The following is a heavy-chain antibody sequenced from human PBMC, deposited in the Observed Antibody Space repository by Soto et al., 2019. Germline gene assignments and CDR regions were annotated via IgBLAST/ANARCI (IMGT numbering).Heavy chain of an antibody. J-gene: IGHJ6*02. CDR1: GFTFSGYW. CDR3: AREAV. CDR2: IKQDGSEQ. Sequence: EVQLVESGGGLVQPGGSLRLSCASSGFTFSGYWMSWVRQAPGKGLEWVANIKQDGSEQFYVDSVKGRFTISRDNAKNSLYLQMNSLRAEDTAVYYCAREAVWGQGTTVTVSS. V-gene: IGHV3-7*05.